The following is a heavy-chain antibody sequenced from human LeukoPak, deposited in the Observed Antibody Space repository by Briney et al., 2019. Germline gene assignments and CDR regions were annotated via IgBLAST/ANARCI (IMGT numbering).Heavy chain of an antibody. Sequence: GASVKVSCKGSGYTFTGYYMHWVRQPPGQGLEWVGWINPNSGGTNYAQKFQGRVTMTRDTSISTAYMELSRLRSDDTAVYYCARVLYSSGWPYFDYWGQGTLVTVSS. V-gene: IGHV1-2*02. D-gene: IGHD6-19*01. CDR2: INPNSGGT. CDR1: GYTFTGYY. J-gene: IGHJ4*02. CDR3: ARVLYSSGWPYFDY.